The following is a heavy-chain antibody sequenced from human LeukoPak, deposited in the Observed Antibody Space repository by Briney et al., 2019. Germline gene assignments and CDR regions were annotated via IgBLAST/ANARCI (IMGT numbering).Heavy chain of an antibody. V-gene: IGHV3-21*01. J-gene: IGHJ4*02. CDR1: GFTFNTYI. D-gene: IGHD6-13*01. Sequence: PGGSLRLSCAASGFTFNTYIMTWVRRAPGKGLEWVSSITSRSSSIYYADSVKGRFTISRDNAKNSLYLHMNSLRAEDTAVYYCARGESAAGDASEFAYWGQGILATVSS. CDR2: ITSRSSSI. CDR3: ARGESAAGDASEFAY.